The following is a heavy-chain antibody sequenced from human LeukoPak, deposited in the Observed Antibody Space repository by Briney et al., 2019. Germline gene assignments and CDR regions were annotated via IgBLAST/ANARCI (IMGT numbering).Heavy chain of an antibody. CDR1: GFTFSSYA. CDR3: ARAVSGDDDAFDI. CDR2: IKQDGSEK. D-gene: IGHD4-17*01. Sequence: GGSLRLSCAASGFTFSSYAMSWVRQAPGKGLEWVANIKQDGSEKYYVDSVKGRFTISRDNAKNSLYLQMNSLRAEDTAVYYCARAVSGDDDAFDIWGQGTMVTVSS. J-gene: IGHJ3*02. V-gene: IGHV3-7*01.